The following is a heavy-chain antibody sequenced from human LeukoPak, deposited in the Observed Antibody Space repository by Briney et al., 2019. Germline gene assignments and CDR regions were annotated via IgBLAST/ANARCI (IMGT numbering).Heavy chain of an antibody. CDR2: IIPIFGTA. CDR1: GGTFSSYA. D-gene: IGHD2-2*01. Sequence: SVKVSCKPSGGTFSSYAISWVRQAPGQGLEWMGGIIPIFGTANYAQKFQGRVTITADESTSTAYMELSSLRSEDTAVYYCARESGIVVVPAAAFDIWGQGTMVTVSS. V-gene: IGHV1-69*13. CDR3: ARESGIVVVPAAAFDI. J-gene: IGHJ3*02.